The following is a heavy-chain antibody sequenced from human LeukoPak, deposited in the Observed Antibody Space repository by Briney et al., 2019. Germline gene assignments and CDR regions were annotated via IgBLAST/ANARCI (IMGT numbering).Heavy chain of an antibody. V-gene: IGHV1-8*01. J-gene: IGHJ4*02. D-gene: IGHD3-10*01. Sequence: ASVKVSCKASGYTFTSYDINWVRQATGQGLEWMGWMNPNSGNTGYAQKFQGRVTMTRNTSISTAYMELSSLRSEDTAVYYCARTTLFPVGGLSFFDYWGQGTLVTVSS. CDR3: ARTTLFPVGGLSFFDY. CDR2: MNPNSGNT. CDR1: GYTFTSYD.